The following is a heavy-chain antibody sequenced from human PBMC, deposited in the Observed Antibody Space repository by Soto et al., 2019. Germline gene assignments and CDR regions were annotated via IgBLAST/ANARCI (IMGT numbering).Heavy chain of an antibody. CDR3: ARDLWFGEEGGSNVAFDI. Sequence: EVQLVESGGGLVKPGGSLRLSCAASGFTFSSYSMNWVRQAPGKGLEWVSSISSSSSYIYYADSVKGRFTISRDNAKNSLYLQMNSLRAEDTAVYYCARDLWFGEEGGSNVAFDIWGQGTMVTVSS. D-gene: IGHD3-10*01. J-gene: IGHJ3*02. CDR1: GFTFSSYS. CDR2: ISSSSSYI. V-gene: IGHV3-21*01.